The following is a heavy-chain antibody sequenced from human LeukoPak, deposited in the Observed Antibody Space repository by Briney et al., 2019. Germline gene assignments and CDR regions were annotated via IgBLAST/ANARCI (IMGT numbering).Heavy chain of an antibody. J-gene: IGHJ4*02. V-gene: IGHV3-23*01. CDR3: AKDYCSSTSCYYFDY. CDR2: ISDSGGST. Sequence: GGSLRLSCAASGFAFSSYAMSWGRRAPGEGLEWVSGISDSGGSTYYADSVKGRFTISRDNSKNTLYLQMNSLRAEDTAAYYCAKDYCSSTSCYYFDYWGQGTLVTVSS. D-gene: IGHD2-2*01. CDR1: GFAFSSYA.